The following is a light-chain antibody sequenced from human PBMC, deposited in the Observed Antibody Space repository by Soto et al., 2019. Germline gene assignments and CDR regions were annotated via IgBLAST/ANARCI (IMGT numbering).Light chain of an antibody. CDR3: QQRSNWIT. Sequence: EIGSTQSPATLSVSPGERATLSCRASRSVSRYLAWYQQKPGQAPRLLIYDTSYRAAGIPDRFSGSGSATDFTLTISSLEPEDFAVYYCQQRSNWITFGQGTRLEIK. CDR2: DTS. V-gene: IGKV3-11*01. J-gene: IGKJ5*01. CDR1: RSVSRY.